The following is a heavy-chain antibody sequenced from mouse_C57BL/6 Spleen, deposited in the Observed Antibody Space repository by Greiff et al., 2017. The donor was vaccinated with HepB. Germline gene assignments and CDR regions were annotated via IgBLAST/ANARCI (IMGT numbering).Heavy chain of an antibody. CDR1: GFSLTSYG. J-gene: IGHJ4*01. D-gene: IGHD2-4*01. V-gene: IGHV2-2*01. Sequence: VKVVESGPGLVQPSQSLSITCTVSGFSLTSYGVHWVRQSPGKGLEWLGVIWSGGSTDYNAAFISRLSISKDNSKSQVFFKMNSLQADDTAIYYCARNVRLRRGFAMDYWGQGTSVTVSS. CDR2: IWSGGST. CDR3: ARNVRLRRGFAMDY.